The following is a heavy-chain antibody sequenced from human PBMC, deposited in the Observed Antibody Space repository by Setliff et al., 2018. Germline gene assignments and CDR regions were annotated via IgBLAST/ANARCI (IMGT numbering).Heavy chain of an antibody. CDR2: VSHSGST. J-gene: IGHJ6*03. CDR1: GYSFKSDDY. D-gene: IGHD6-19*01. Sequence: PSETLSLTCDVSGYSFKSDDYWAWIRQSPGRGLEWIGSVSHSGSTYYNPSLKSRVSMSIDTSKNQFSLKLNSVTAADMAVYYCAREQWLDPPGYYYMDVWGKGTTVTVSS. CDR3: AREQWLDPPGYYYMDV. V-gene: IGHV4-38-2*02.